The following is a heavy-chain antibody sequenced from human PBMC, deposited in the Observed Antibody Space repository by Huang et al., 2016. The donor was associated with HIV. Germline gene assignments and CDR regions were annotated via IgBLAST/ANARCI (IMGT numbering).Heavy chain of an antibody. CDR3: VRDAGGKNF. J-gene: IGHJ4*02. V-gene: IGHV3-48*01. D-gene: IGHD1-26*01. Sequence: VQLVESGGGLVRPGGSLRLSCAASGFSFDSYSMTWVRQAPGKTLEWLAYISSSGGNIYYAASVKGRFTISRDNARNSLFLQLSSLRVEDTAVYHCVRDAGGKNFWGQGTLVSVSS. CDR1: GFSFDSYS. CDR2: ISSSGGNI.